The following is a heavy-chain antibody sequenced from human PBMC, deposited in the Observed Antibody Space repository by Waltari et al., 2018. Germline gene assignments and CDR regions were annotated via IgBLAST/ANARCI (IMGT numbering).Heavy chain of an antibody. CDR1: EFIHSSHY. V-gene: IGHV3-53*01. CDR2: IYSGGSS. Sequence: EVALVEAGGRYLQAGEFLSHTCDDAEFIHSSHYLTSHSQLRGKGLVRVSVIYSGGSSYYADYVKSRFTIYRNNSNNTLYRQMNGLRAEDTAVYYCARDPALGILKGAFDIWGQGTTVTVSS. D-gene: IGHD7-27*01. J-gene: IGHJ3*02. CDR3: ARDPALGILKGAFDI.